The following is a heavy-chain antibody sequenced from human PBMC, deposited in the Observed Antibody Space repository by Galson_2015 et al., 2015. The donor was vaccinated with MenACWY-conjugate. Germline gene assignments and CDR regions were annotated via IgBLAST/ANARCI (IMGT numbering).Heavy chain of an antibody. V-gene: IGHV3-23*01. CDR1: GFTFSNYG. CDR3: AKDLRVGPPAGSDLAS. Sequence: SLRLSCAASGFTFSNYGMSWVRQAPGKGLEWVSSISGSGGSTFYADSVKGRFTISRDNSKNTLSLQVNSLRAEDTAKYYCAKDLRVGPPAGSDLASWGRGALVAAPS. D-gene: IGHD3/OR15-3a*01. CDR2: ISGSGGST. J-gene: IGHJ5*02.